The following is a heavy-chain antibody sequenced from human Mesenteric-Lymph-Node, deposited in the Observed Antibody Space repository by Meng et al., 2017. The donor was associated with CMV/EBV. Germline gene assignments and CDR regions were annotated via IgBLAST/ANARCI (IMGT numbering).Heavy chain of an antibody. CDR2: ISSSGRYI. CDR1: GFIFSDYN. CDR3: ARAHLVRSAQLEK. V-gene: IGHV3-21*01. Sequence: GESLKISCAASGFIFSDYNMNWVRQAPGKGLEWVSSISSSGRYIYYADSVKGRFTISRDNAKNTLFLQMNSLRADDTAVYYCARAHLVRSAQLEKWGQGSLVTVSS. D-gene: IGHD1-1*01. J-gene: IGHJ4*02.